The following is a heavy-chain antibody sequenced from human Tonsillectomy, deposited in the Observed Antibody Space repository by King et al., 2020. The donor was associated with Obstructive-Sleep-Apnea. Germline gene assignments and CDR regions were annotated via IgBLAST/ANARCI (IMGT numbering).Heavy chain of an antibody. CDR2: ISGSGGST. CDR1: GFTFSSYA. Sequence: VQLVESGGGLVQPGGSLRLSCAASGFTFSSYAMSWVRQAPGKGLEWVSAISGSGGSTYYADSVKGRFTISRDNSKNTLYLQMNSLRAEDTAVYYCAKDRAVTTWGRPYYFDYWGQGTLVTVSS. V-gene: IGHV3-23*04. D-gene: IGHD4-17*01. J-gene: IGHJ4*02. CDR3: AKDRAVTTWGRPYYFDY.